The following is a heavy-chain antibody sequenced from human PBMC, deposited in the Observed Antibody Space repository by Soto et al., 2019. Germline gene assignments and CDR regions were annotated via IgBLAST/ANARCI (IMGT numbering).Heavy chain of an antibody. CDR3: ARGRYQKGLDV. CDR2: INHSGST. D-gene: IGHD1-26*01. CDR1: GGSFSGYY. J-gene: IGHJ6*04. Sequence: SETLSLTCAVYGGSFSGYYWSWIRQPPGKGLEWIGEINHSGSTNYNPSLKSRVTISVDTSKNQFSLKLSSVTAADTAVYYCARGRYQKGLDVWGKGTTVTVSS. V-gene: IGHV4-34*01.